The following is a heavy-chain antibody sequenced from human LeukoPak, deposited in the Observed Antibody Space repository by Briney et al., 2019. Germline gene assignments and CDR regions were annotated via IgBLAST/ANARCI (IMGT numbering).Heavy chain of an antibody. V-gene: IGHV3-23*01. CDR2: ISGSGGST. J-gene: IGHJ4*02. D-gene: IGHD3-10*01. CDR1: GFTFSSYA. Sequence: GGSLRLSCAASGFTFSSYAMSWVHQAPGKGLEWVSAISGSGGSTYYADSVKGRFTISRDNSKNTLYLQMNSLRAEDTAVYYCARFLVRGVIYFDYWGQGTLVTVSS. CDR3: ARFLVRGVIYFDY.